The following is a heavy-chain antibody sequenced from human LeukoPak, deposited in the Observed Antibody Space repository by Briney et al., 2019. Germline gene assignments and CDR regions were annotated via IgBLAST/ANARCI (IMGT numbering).Heavy chain of an antibody. D-gene: IGHD3-3*01. V-gene: IGHV4-39*01. Sequence: PSETLSLTCTVSGDSVNSDSYYWGWIRQPPGKGLEWIGSVYYNGGTYYNPSLKSRATTSVDTTKNQFSLKLTSVTAADTAVYFCARHEAKGGYYFFFHYWGQGTLVTVSS. CDR1: GDSVNSDSYY. CDR3: ARHEAKGGYYFFFHY. CDR2: VYYNGGT. J-gene: IGHJ4*02.